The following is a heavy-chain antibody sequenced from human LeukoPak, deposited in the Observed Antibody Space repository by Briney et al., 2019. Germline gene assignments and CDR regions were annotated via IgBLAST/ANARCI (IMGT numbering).Heavy chain of an antibody. CDR3: ANPNYYDSSGYYSDDF. CDR2: ISSGGHII. Sequence: GGSLRLSCAASGFTFSNYEMNWVRQAPGKGLEWVSYISSGGHIICYADSVKGRFTISRDNAKNSLYLQMNSLRAEDTAVYYCANPNYYDSSGYYSDDFWGQGTLVTVSS. V-gene: IGHV3-48*03. CDR1: GFTFSNYE. D-gene: IGHD3-22*01. J-gene: IGHJ4*02.